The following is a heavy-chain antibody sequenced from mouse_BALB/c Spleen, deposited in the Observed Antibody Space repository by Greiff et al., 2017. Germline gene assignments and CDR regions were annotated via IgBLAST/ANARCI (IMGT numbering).Heavy chain of an antibody. J-gene: IGHJ2*01. CDR2: ISSGGSYT. D-gene: IGHD1-1*01. CDR3: ARHQNGSIPYYFDY. V-gene: IGHV5-6*01. CDR1: GFTFSSYG. Sequence: EVKLMESGGDLVKPGGSLKLSCAASGFTFSSYGMSWVRQTPDKRLEWVATISSGGSYTYYPDSVKGRFTISRDNAKNTLYLQMSSLKSEDTAMYYCARHQNGSIPYYFDYWGQGTTLTVSS.